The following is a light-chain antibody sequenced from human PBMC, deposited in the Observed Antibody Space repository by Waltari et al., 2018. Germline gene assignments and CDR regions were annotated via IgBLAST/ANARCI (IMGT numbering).Light chain of an antibody. J-gene: IGKJ4*01. CDR3: QQYCSSSLT. CDR2: WAS. CDR1: QSVLYSSNNKNY. Sequence: DIVMTQSPDSLSVSLGERATINCKSSQSVLYSSNNKNYLAWYQQKPGKPPKLLIYWASTRESGVPDRFSGSGSGTDFTLTISSLQAEDVAVYYCQQYCSSSLTFGGGTKVEIK. V-gene: IGKV4-1*01.